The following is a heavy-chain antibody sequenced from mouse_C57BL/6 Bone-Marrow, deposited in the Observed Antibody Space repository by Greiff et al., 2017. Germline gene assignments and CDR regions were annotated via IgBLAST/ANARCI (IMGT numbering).Heavy chain of an antibody. D-gene: IGHD1-1*02. J-gene: IGHJ3*01. Sequence: VQLQQSGAELVRPGASVKLSCTASGFNIKDDYMHWVKQRPEQGLEWIGWIDPENGDTEYASKFQGKATITADTSSNTAYLQLSSLTSEDTAVYSCTPSGGWFADWGQGTLVTVSA. CDR2: IDPENGDT. CDR3: TPSGGWFAD. V-gene: IGHV14-4*01. CDR1: GFNIKDDY.